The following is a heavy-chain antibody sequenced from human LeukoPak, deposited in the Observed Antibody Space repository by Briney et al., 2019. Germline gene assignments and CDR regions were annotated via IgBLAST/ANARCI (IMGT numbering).Heavy chain of an antibody. D-gene: IGHD3-16*01. Sequence: GGSLRLSCAVSGFTFTSTGMHWVRQAPGKGLEWMAFMHYDGRNILYADSVKGRFSISTDNSKNMVYLQMSSLRAEDTAVYYCAKVTMGDVWFDPWGQRTLVTVSS. CDR1: GFTFTSTG. V-gene: IGHV3-30*02. CDR2: MHYDGRNI. J-gene: IGHJ5*02. CDR3: AKVTMGDVWFDP.